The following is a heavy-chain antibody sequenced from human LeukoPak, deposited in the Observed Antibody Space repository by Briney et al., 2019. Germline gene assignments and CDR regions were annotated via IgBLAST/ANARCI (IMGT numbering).Heavy chain of an antibody. D-gene: IGHD3-22*01. J-gene: IGHJ4*02. CDR3: TTDGYYYDSSGYQNGD. CDR1: GFTFSNAW. Sequence: GGSLRLSCAASGFTFSNAWMSWVRQAPGKGLEWVGRIKSKTDGGTTDYAAPAKGRFTISRDDSKNTLYLQRNSLKTEDTAVYYCTTDGYYYDSSGYQNGDWGQGTLVTVSS. V-gene: IGHV3-15*01. CDR2: IKSKTDGGTT.